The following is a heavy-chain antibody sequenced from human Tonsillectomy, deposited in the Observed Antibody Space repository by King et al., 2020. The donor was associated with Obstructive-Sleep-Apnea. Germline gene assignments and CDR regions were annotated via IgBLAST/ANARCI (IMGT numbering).Heavy chain of an antibody. Sequence: EVQLVESGGGLVQPGGSLRLSCAASRFTFNSYAMSWVRQAPGKGLEWVSAISGSGGTTYYADSVKGRFTISRDNSKNTLYLQMNSLRAEDTAVYYCAKSGGITMIVGDYFDYWGQGTLVTVSS. D-gene: IGHD3-22*01. J-gene: IGHJ4*02. V-gene: IGHV3-23*04. CDR1: RFTFNSYA. CDR3: AKSGGITMIVGDYFDY. CDR2: ISGSGGTT.